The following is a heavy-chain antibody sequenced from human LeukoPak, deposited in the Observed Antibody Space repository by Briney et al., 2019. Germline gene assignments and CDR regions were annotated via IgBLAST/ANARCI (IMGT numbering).Heavy chain of an antibody. V-gene: IGHV1-18*01. CDR2: ISAYNGNT. J-gene: IGHJ4*02. Sequence: ASVKVSCKASGGTFSSYAISWVRQDPGQGLEWMGWISAYNGNTNYAQKLQGRVTMTTDTSTSTAYMELRSLRSDDTAVYYCASGYSSPYVPFDYWGQGTLVTVSS. D-gene: IGHD6-19*01. CDR1: GGTFSSYA. CDR3: ASGYSSPYVPFDY.